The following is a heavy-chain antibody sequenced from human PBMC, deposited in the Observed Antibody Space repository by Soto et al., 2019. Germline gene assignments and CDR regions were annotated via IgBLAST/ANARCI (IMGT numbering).Heavy chain of an antibody. CDR2: FDPEDGET. CDR1: GYTLTELS. J-gene: IGHJ6*02. V-gene: IGHV1-24*01. Sequence: GASVKVSCKVSGYTLTELSMHWVRQAPGKGLEWMGGFDPEDGETIYAQKFQGRVTMTEDTSTDTAYMELSSLRSEDTAVYYCASSKEYYFGSGIYYRKYYYYYYGMDVWGQGTTVTVSS. CDR3: ASSKEYYFGSGIYYRKYYYYYYGMDV. D-gene: IGHD3-10*01.